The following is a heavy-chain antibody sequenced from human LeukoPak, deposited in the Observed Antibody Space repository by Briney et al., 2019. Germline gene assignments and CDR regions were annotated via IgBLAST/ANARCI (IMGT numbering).Heavy chain of an antibody. V-gene: IGHV4-31*03. CDR1: GGSISSGGYY. D-gene: IGHD3-22*01. CDR3: ARAHYYDSSGYYYEATDFDY. J-gene: IGHJ4*02. CDR2: IYYSGST. Sequence: SETLSLTCTVSGGSISSGGYYWSWIRQHPGKGLEWIGYIYYSGSTYYNPSLKSRVTILVDTSKNQFSLKLSSVTAADTAVYYCARAHYYDSSGYYYEATDFDYWGQGTLVTVSS.